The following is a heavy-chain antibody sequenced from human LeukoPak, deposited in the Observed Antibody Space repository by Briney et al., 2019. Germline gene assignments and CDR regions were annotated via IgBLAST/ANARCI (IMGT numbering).Heavy chain of an antibody. J-gene: IGHJ4*02. CDR3: ARLRGRRAGYSSSWTSCFDY. V-gene: IGHV4-34*01. Sequence: SETLSLTCAVHGGSFSGYYWSWIRQPPGKGLEWIGEINHSGSTNYNPSLKSRVTISVDTSKNQFSLKLSSVTAADTAVYYCARLRGRRAGYSSSWTSCFDYWGQGTLVTVS. D-gene: IGHD6-13*01. CDR1: GGSFSGYY. CDR2: INHSGST.